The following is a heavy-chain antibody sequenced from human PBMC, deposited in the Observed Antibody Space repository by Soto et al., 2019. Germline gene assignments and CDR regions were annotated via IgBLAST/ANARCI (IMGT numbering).Heavy chain of an antibody. Sequence: ASVKVSCKASVYTFTNYGISWVRQAPGQGLEWMGWISAYNGNTNYAQRLQGRVTMTTDTSTSTAYMELRSLISDDTAVYYCARDPMAYCGGDCYSGWFDPWGQGTLVTVSS. CDR2: ISAYNGNT. CDR3: ARDPMAYCGGDCYSGWFDP. D-gene: IGHD2-21*02. V-gene: IGHV1-18*01. CDR1: VYTFTNYG. J-gene: IGHJ5*02.